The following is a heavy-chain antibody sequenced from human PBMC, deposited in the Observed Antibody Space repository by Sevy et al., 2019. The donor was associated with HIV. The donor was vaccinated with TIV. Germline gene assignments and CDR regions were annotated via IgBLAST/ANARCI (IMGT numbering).Heavy chain of an antibody. J-gene: IGHJ4*02. Sequence: GESLRLSCAASGFTFSSYAMHWVRQAPGKGLEWVAVISYDGSNKYYADSVKGRFTISRDNSKNTLYLQMNSLRAEDTAVYYCARDHGFVVVPAAMPDLRGYWGQGTLVTVSS. CDR2: ISYDGSNK. CDR3: ARDHGFVVVPAAMPDLRGY. CDR1: GFTFSSYA. V-gene: IGHV3-30-3*01. D-gene: IGHD2-2*01.